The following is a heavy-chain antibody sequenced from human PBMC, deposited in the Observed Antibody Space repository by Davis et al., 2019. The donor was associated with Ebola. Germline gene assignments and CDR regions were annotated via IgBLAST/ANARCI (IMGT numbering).Heavy chain of an antibody. V-gene: IGHV3-21*04. CDR3: AKGYYNDYAFDY. D-gene: IGHD4-11*01. J-gene: IGHJ4*02. Sequence: PGGSLRLSCAASGFTFSSYSMNWVRQAPGKGLEWVSSISSSSSYIHYADSVKGRFTISRDSSKNTLYLQMNSLRTGDTAVYYCAKGYYNDYAFDYWGQGTLVTVSS. CDR2: ISSSSSYI. CDR1: GFTFSSYS.